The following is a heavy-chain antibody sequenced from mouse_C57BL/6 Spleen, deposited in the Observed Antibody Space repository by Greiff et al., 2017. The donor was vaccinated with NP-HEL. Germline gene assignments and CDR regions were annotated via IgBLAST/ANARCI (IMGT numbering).Heavy chain of an antibody. D-gene: IGHD1-3*01. V-gene: IGHV1-59*01. CDR1: GYTFTSYW. Sequence: QVQLQQPGAELVRPGTSVKLSCKASGYTFTSYWMHWVKQRPGQGLEWIGVIDPSDSYTNYNQKFKGKATLTVDTSSSTAYMQLSSLTSEDSAVYYCARGGGTLEWDYWGQGTTLTVSS. CDR3: ARGGGTLEWDY. CDR2: IDPSDSYT. J-gene: IGHJ2*01.